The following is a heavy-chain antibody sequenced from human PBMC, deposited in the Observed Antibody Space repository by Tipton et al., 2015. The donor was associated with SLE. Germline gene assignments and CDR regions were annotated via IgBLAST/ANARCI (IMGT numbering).Heavy chain of an antibody. D-gene: IGHD3-3*01. CDR1: GGSFSGDY. J-gene: IGHJ4*02. CDR3: ARGGYDFWSGPGNY. V-gene: IGHV4-34*01. Sequence: TLSLTCAVYGGSFSGDYWSCIRQPPGKGLEWIGEINHSGSTNYSPSLKSRVTISVDTSKNQFSLKLSSVTAADTAVYYCARGGYDFWSGPGNYWGQGTLVTVSS. CDR2: INHSGST.